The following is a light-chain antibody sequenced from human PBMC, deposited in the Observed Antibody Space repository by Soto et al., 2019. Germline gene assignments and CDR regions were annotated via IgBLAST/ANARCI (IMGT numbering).Light chain of an antibody. CDR1: QSISSY. CDR2: AAS. CDR3: QQSYSTPPLT. J-gene: IGKJ3*01. V-gene: IGKV1-39*01. Sequence: DIPMTQSPSSLSASVGDRVTITCRASQSISSYLNWYQQKPGKAPMLLIYAASNLQSGVPSRFSGSGSGTDFTLTISSLQPEDFATYYCQQSYSTPPLTFGPGTKVDIK.